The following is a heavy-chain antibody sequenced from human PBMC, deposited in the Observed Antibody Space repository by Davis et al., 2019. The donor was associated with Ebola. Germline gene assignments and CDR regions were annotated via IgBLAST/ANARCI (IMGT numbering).Heavy chain of an antibody. J-gene: IGHJ6*02. Sequence: GESLKISCKGSGYSFTSYWIGWVRQMPGKGLEWMGIIYPGDSDTRYSPSFQGQVTISADKSISTAYLQWSSLKASDTAMYYCARGGYCSSTSCYSPYYYGMDVWGQGTTVTVSS. V-gene: IGHV5-51*01. CDR1: GYSFTSYW. CDR2: IYPGDSDT. CDR3: ARGGYCSSTSCYSPYYYGMDV. D-gene: IGHD2-2*01.